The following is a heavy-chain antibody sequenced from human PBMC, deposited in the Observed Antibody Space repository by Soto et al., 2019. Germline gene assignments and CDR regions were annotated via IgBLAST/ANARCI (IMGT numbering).Heavy chain of an antibody. D-gene: IGHD3-10*01. V-gene: IGHV1-8*01. Sequence: QVQLVQSGAEVKKPGASVKVSCETSGYTFTSHEINWVRQATGQGLEWMGWINPDSGYTGYAQKFQGRVTMTRDTPINTGYMELRSLTSGDTAIYYCARGGGRPLWFGDGSHDFWGQGTLVIVSS. CDR1: GYTFTSHE. J-gene: IGHJ4*02. CDR3: ARGGGRPLWFGDGSHDF. CDR2: INPDSGYT.